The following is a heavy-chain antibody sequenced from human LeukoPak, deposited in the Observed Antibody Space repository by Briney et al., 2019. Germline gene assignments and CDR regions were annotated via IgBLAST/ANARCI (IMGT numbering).Heavy chain of an antibody. Sequence: GGSLRLSCAASGFTFSSYSMNWVRQAPGKGLERGSSISSSSSYIYYADSVKGRFTISRDNAKNSLYLQMNSLRAEDTAVYYCARLRITGTTAYYYTDVWGKGTTVTVSS. CDR1: GFTFSSYS. CDR2: ISSSSSYI. V-gene: IGHV3-21*01. J-gene: IGHJ6*03. CDR3: ARLRITGTTAYYYTDV. D-gene: IGHD1-20*01.